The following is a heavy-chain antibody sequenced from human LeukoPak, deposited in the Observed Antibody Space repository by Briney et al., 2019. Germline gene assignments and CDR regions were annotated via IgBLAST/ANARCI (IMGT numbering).Heavy chain of an antibody. CDR1: GFTFSNAW. V-gene: IGHV3-15*01. D-gene: IGHD1-26*01. J-gene: IGHJ3*02. CDR3: TTDLAPFIVGAFGAFDI. Sequence: GGSLRLSCAASGFTFSNAWMSWVRQAPGKGLEWDGRIKSKTDGGTTDYAAPVKGRFTISRDDSKNTLYLQMNSLKTEDRAVYYCTTDLAPFIVGAFGAFDIWGQGTMVTVSS. CDR2: IKSKTDGGTT.